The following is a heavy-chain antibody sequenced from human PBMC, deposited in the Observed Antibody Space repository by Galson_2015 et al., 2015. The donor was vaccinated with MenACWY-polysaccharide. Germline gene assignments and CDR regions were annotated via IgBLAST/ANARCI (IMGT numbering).Heavy chain of an antibody. CDR3: ANPGLSTGRTSDVDY. CDR1: GFTFNSYT. Sequence: SLRLSCAASGFTFNSYTMSWVRQALGKGLEWVSAISGSGASTYYADSVKGRFTISRDNSKNTLYLQMNSLRADDTAVYYCANPGLSTGRTSDVDYWGQGTLVTVSS. V-gene: IGHV3-23*01. J-gene: IGHJ4*02. CDR2: ISGSGAST. D-gene: IGHD1-14*01.